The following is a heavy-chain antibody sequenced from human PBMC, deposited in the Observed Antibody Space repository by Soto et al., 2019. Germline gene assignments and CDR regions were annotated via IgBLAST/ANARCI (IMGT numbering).Heavy chain of an antibody. CDR3: ASGPRGYEDY. D-gene: IGHD6-25*01. J-gene: IGHJ4*02. CDR1: GFTFSDYY. Sequence: TGGSLRLSCAASGFTFSDYYMSWIRQAPGKGLEWVSYISSSSSYTNYAGSVKGRFTISRDNAKNSLYLQMNSLRAEDTAVYYCASGPRGYEDYWGQGTLVTVSS. V-gene: IGHV3-11*03. CDR2: ISSSSSYT.